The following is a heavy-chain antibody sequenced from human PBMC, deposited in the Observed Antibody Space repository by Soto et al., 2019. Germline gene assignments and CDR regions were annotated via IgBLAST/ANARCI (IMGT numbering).Heavy chain of an antibody. J-gene: IGHJ1*01. CDR1: GGTFSSYT. Sequence: SVKVSCKASGGTFSSYTISWVRQAPGQGLEWMGRIIPILGIANYAQKFQGRVTITADKSTSTAYMELSSLRSEDTAVYYCASLYCSGGSCYRAEYFQHWGQGTLVTVSS. CDR3: ASLYCSGGSCYRAEYFQH. CDR2: IIPILGIA. D-gene: IGHD2-15*01. V-gene: IGHV1-69*02.